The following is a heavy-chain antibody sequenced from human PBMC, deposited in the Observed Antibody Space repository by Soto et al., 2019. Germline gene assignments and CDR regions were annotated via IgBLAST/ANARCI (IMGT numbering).Heavy chain of an antibody. J-gene: IGHJ5*02. CDR3: ARSTTVTTGWLDP. CDR2: IYHSGST. CDR1: GGSISSGGYS. V-gene: IGHV4-30-2*01. D-gene: IGHD4-4*01. Sequence: SETLSLTCAVSGGSISSGGYSWSWIRQPPGKGLEWIGYIYHSGSTYYNPSLKSRVTISVDRSKNQFSLKLSSVTAADTAVYYCARSTTVTTGWLDPWGQGTLVTVS.